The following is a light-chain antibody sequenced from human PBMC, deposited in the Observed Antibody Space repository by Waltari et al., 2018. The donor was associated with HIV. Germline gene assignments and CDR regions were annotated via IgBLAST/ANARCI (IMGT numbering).Light chain of an antibody. CDR3: SSHAGSKVV. J-gene: IGLJ2*01. CDR2: DVI. V-gene: IGLV2-8*01. Sequence: QSALTQPPSASGSPGQSVTLSCTGTSSDVGGYTYFSWHQQHPGKAPKLMIYDVIKRPSGVPDRFSGSKSGNTASLTVSGLQPEDEADYYCSSHAGSKVVFGGGTRLTVL. CDR1: SSDVGGYTY.